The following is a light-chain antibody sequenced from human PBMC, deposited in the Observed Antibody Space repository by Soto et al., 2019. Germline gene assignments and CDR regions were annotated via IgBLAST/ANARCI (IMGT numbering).Light chain of an antibody. J-gene: IGKJ1*01. V-gene: IGKV3-20*01. Sequence: IVVTQSTGTLALSPGERSTLSCRASQSVSSNCLAWYQQKPGQAPRHLIYGASSRATGIPERFSGSGSGTDFTLTISRLEPEDFAVYYCQHYGSSPETFGQGTKVDIK. CDR3: QHYGSSPET. CDR1: QSVSSNC. CDR2: GAS.